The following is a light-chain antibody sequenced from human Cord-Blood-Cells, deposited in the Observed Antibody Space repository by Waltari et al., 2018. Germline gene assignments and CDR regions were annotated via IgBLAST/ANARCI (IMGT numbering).Light chain of an antibody. V-gene: IGKV3-15*01. Sequence: EIVMTQSPATLSVSPGERATLSCRASQSVSSNLAWYQQKPGQAPRLLIYGASTRATGIPARFSGSGSGTEFTLTISSLQSEDFAVYYWQQYNNWPPAMTFGQGTKLEIK. CDR3: QQYNNWPPAMT. J-gene: IGKJ2*01. CDR2: GAS. CDR1: QSVSSN.